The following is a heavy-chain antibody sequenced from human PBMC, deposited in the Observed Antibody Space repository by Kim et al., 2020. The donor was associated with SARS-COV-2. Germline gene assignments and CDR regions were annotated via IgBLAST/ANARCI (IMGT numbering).Heavy chain of an antibody. CDR3: GRVLDRRAPYYFDY. Sequence: ESVTSRITITTDTSKDQFSLQMSSVTPEDAAVYYCGRVLDRRAPYYFDYWGQGTLVTVSS. D-gene: IGHD3-3*02. V-gene: IGHV6-1*01. J-gene: IGHJ4*02.